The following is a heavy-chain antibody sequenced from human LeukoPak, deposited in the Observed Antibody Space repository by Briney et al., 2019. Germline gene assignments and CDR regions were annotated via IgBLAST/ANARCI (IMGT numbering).Heavy chain of an antibody. J-gene: IGHJ4*02. Sequence: SETLSLTCTVSGGSINSYYWNWIRQSPGKGLEWIGYIYYSGRTNYNPSLQSRVTISVDTSKNQFSLNLSSVTAADTAVYYCARANDFWSGYGIDNWGQGTLVTVSS. CDR2: IYYSGRT. CDR3: ARANDFWSGYGIDN. CDR1: GGSINSYY. D-gene: IGHD3-3*01. V-gene: IGHV4-59*01.